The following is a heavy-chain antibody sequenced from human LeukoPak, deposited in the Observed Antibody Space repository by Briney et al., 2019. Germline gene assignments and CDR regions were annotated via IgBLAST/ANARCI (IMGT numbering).Heavy chain of an antibody. Sequence: GGSLRLSCAASGFTFSSYEMNWVRQAPGKGLEWGSYISISGSAIYYADSVKGRFTISRDNAKNSLYLQLSTLRAEDTAVYYCAKDFGGVAYWYFDLWGRGTSVTVSS. D-gene: IGHD3-16*01. CDR2: ISISGSAI. J-gene: IGHJ2*01. V-gene: IGHV3-48*03. CDR3: AKDFGGVAYWYFDL. CDR1: GFTFSSYE.